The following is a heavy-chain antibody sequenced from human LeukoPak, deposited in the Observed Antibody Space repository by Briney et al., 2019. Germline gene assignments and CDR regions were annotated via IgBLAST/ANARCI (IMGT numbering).Heavy chain of an antibody. Sequence: PGGSLRLSCAASGFSFTNYAMSWVRQAPGKGLEWVSVIYSGGSTYYADSVKGRFTISRDNSKNTLYLQMNSLRAEDTAVYYCASLRKLYYYGMDVXX. CDR2: IYSGGST. CDR1: GFSFTNYA. V-gene: IGHV3-66*01. CDR3: ASLRKLYYYGMDV. J-gene: IGHJ6*02. D-gene: IGHD3-3*01.